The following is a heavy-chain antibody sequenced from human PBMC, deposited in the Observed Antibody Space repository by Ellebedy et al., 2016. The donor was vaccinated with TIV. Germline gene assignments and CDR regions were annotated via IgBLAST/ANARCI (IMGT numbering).Heavy chain of an antibody. D-gene: IGHD4-11*01. CDR3: ARVSLGFTVTTQRQDY. CDR1: GYTFTSYG. Sequence: AASVKVSCKASGYTFTSYGINWVRQATGQGLEWMGWMNPNSGNTGYAQKFQGRVTMTRNTSISTAYMELSSLRSEDTAVYYCARVSLGFTVTTQRQDYWGQGTLVTVSS. V-gene: IGHV1-8*02. J-gene: IGHJ4*02. CDR2: MNPNSGNT.